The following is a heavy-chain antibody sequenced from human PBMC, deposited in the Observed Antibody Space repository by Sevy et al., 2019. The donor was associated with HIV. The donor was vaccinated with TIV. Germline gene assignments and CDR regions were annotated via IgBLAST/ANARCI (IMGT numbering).Heavy chain of an antibody. CDR3: ARGGGYVGAFDI. D-gene: IGHD5-12*01. Sequence: GGSLRLSCAASGFTFSSYSMNWVRQAPGKGLEWVSSISSSSSYIYYADSVKGRFTISRDNTKNSLYLQMNSLRAEDTAVYYCARGGGYVGAFDIWGQGAMVTVSS. J-gene: IGHJ3*02. CDR1: GFTFSSYS. V-gene: IGHV3-21*01. CDR2: ISSSSSYI.